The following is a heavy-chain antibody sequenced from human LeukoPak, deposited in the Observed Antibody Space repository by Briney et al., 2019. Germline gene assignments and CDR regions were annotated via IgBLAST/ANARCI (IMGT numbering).Heavy chain of an antibody. D-gene: IGHD5-12*01. J-gene: IGHJ4*02. Sequence: ASVKVSCKASGYMFTGFYIHWVRQAPGQGLEWMGWINPNTGGTNFAQKFQGRVTITRDTSISTAYMELNRLTSNDTAVYYCARDGIGVYTGYSRSVLDSWGQGTLVTVSS. V-gene: IGHV1-2*02. CDR3: ARDGIGVYTGYSRSVLDS. CDR1: GYMFTGFY. CDR2: INPNTGGT.